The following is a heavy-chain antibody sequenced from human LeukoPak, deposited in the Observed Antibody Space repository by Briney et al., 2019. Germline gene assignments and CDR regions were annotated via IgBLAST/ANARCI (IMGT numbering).Heavy chain of an antibody. CDR1: GGTFSSYA. Sequence: SVKVSCKASGGTFSSYAISWVRQAPGRGLEWMGGIIPIFGTANYAQKFQGRVTITTDESTSTAYMELSSLRSEDTAVYYCARGPLVPAAIDYYYMDVWGKGTTVTVSS. V-gene: IGHV1-69*05. J-gene: IGHJ6*03. D-gene: IGHD2-2*01. CDR2: IIPIFGTA. CDR3: ARGPLVPAAIDYYYMDV.